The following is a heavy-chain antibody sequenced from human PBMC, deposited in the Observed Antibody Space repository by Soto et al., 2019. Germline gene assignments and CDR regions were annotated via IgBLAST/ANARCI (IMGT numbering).Heavy chain of an antibody. CDR1: GFTCSSYS. CDR3: ARDLFCNSTSCRLHVMAV. CDR2: ISSSSSYI. Sequence: RRTLRLSCAAYGFTCSSYSMNWFRQAPGKRLEWVSSISSSSSYIYYADSVKGRFTISRDNAKNSLYLQMNSLRAEDTAVYYSARDLFCNSTSCRLHVMAVSGQGSSV. V-gene: IGHV3-21*01. D-gene: IGHD2-2*01. J-gene: IGHJ6*02.